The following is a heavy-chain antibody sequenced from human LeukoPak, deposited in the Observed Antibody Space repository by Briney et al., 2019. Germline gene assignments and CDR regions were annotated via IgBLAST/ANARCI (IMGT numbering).Heavy chain of an antibody. CDR3: AKAAGYSTIYWFDP. Sequence: PSETLSLTCAVSGGSISSSNWWSWVRQPPGKGLEWIGEIYHSGSTNYNPSLKSRVTISVDKSKNQFSLKLSSVTAADTAVYYCAKAAGYSTIYWFDPWGQGTLVTVSS. D-gene: IGHD6-13*01. V-gene: IGHV4-4*02. CDR2: IYHSGST. J-gene: IGHJ5*02. CDR1: GGSISSSNW.